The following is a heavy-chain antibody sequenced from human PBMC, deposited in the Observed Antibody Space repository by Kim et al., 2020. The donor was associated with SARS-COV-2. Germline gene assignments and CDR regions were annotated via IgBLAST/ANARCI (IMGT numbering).Heavy chain of an antibody. V-gene: IGHV3-11*03. CDR3: SRVSEGCRSWYYFDS. CDR1: GFTFSDYY. Sequence: GGSLRLSCASSGFTFSDYYMSWILQAPGKGLEWGSYISSINSYTKYADSVKGRFTSSRDNAKKSLSLQMYTLRAGDTAMYYCSRVSEGCRSWYYFDSWG. J-gene: IGHJ4*01. CDR2: ISSINSYT. D-gene: IGHD6-13*01.